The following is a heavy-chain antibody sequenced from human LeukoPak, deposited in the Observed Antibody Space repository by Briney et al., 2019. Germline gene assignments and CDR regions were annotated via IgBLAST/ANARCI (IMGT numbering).Heavy chain of an antibody. CDR3: TKDLRPDGLYDFDS. CDR1: GFTFSTYA. D-gene: IGHD5/OR15-5a*01. J-gene: IGHJ4*02. Sequence: GGSLRLSCAASGFTFSTYAMNSVRQAPGRGLEWVSVIAGNSVTIRYADSVKGRFIISRDNSKNTGFLQMNSLKVEDTALYYCTKDLRPDGLYDFDSWGQGTLVTVSS. V-gene: IGHV3-23*01. CDR2: IAGNSVTI.